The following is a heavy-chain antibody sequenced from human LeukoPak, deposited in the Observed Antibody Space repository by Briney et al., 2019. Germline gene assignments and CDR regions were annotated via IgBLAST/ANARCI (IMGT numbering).Heavy chain of an antibody. D-gene: IGHD6-6*01. Sequence: GGSLRLSCATSGFTFTTFWMHWVRQAPGKGLEWVSLISWDGGSTYYADSVKGRFTITRDNSKNSLYLQMNSLRAEDTALYYCAKAKSSSRYYYYYYMDVWGKGTTVTVSS. CDR3: AKAKSSSRYYYYYYMDV. CDR1: GFTFTTFW. J-gene: IGHJ6*03. CDR2: ISWDGGST. V-gene: IGHV3-43D*03.